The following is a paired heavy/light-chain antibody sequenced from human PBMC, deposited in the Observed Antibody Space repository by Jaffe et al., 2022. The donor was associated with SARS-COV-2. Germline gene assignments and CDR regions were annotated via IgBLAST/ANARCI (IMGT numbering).Light chain of an antibody. Sequence: EIVLTQSPGTLSLSPGESATLSCRASQSVSSDYLAWYQQKPGQAPRLLIYGASSRATGIPDRFSGSGSGTDFTLTISRLEPEDFAVYYCQQYGSLQDTFGGGTKLEIK. J-gene: IGKJ4*01. CDR3: QQYGSLQDT. CDR1: QSVSSDY. CDR2: GAS. V-gene: IGKV3-20*01.
Heavy chain of an antibody. J-gene: IGHJ5*02. CDR3: VRGLDP. V-gene: IGHV3-7*04. CDR1: GFNFSNYW. Sequence: EVQLVESGGGLVQPGGSLRLSCTASGFNFSNYWMTWVRQAPGKGLEWVANIDEDGSDKYYVDSVKGRFTISRDNAKRSLYLQLKSLRAEDTAVYYCVRGLDPWGQGTLVTVSS. CDR2: IDEDGSDK.